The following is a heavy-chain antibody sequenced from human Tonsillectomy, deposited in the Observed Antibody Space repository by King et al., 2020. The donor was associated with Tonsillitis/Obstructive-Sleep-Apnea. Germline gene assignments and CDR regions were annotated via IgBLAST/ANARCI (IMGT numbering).Heavy chain of an antibody. J-gene: IGHJ6*03. CDR3: ARDGEYCTSTSCYGDYYYYYMDV. CDR1: GFAFSVYG. D-gene: IGHD2-2*01. Sequence: VQLVESGGGVVPPGRSLRLSCAASGFAFSVYGMHWVRQAPGKGLEWVAVMSYYGSNEYYADSVKGRFTISRDNSHNTLYLQMNSLRAEDTARYYCARDGEYCTSTSCYGDYYYYYMDVWGKGTTVTVSS. CDR2: MSYYGSNE. V-gene: IGHV3-30*01.